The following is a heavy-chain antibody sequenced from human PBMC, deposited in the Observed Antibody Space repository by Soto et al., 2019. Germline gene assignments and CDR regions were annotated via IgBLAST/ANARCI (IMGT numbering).Heavy chain of an antibody. V-gene: IGHV3-73*01. CDR1: GFIFSDSP. D-gene: IGHD2-15*01. Sequence: EVQLVESGGGLVQPGGSLKLSCAASGFIFSDSPIHWFRQASGKGLGWVGRIRSKGDNYATAYAASVRGRFTISRDDSKNTAYLQMNSLTTDDTAVYYWTILVDWDQGNEYWGQGTLVTVSS. J-gene: IGHJ4*02. CDR2: IRSKGDNYAT. CDR3: TILVDWDQGNEY.